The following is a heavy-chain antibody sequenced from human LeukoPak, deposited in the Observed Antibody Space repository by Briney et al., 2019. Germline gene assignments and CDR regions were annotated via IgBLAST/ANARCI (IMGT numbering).Heavy chain of an antibody. D-gene: IGHD5-24*01. CDR1: GGSISSYY. V-gene: IGHV4-59*01. Sequence: SETLSLTCTVSGGSISSYYWSWIRQPPGKGLEWIGYIYYSGSTNYNPSLKSRVTISVDTSKNQFSLKLSSVTAADTAVYYCARKEMATIHNWFDPWGQGTLVTVSS. CDR2: IYYSGST. J-gene: IGHJ5*02. CDR3: ARKEMATIHNWFDP.